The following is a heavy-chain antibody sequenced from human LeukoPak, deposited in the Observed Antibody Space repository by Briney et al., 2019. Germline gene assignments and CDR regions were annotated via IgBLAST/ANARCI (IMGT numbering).Heavy chain of an antibody. J-gene: IGHJ4*02. V-gene: IGHV4-39*07. CDR2: YYSGTT. D-gene: IGHD4-17*01. Sequence: PSETLSLTCNVSGGSISNKTYSWGWIRQPPGKGLEWIGLYYSGTTYYNPSLKSRVTMYADTSKSQFSLKLSSVTAADTAVYYCMGADYGGHWGQGTLVTVSS. CDR1: GGSISNKTYS. CDR3: MGADYGGH.